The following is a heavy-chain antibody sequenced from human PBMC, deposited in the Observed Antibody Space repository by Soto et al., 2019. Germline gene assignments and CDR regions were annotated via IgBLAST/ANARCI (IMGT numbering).Heavy chain of an antibody. D-gene: IGHD5-18*01. V-gene: IGHV3-21*01. CDR2: ISSSSSYI. CDR3: ARVRRVYTAMVAGLDY. J-gene: IGHJ4*02. Sequence: GGSLRLSCAASGFTFSSYSMNWVRQAPGKGLEWVSSISSSSSYIYYADSVKGRFTISRDNAKNSLYLQMNSLRAEDTAVYYCARVRRVYTAMVAGLDYWGQGTLVTVSS. CDR1: GFTFSSYS.